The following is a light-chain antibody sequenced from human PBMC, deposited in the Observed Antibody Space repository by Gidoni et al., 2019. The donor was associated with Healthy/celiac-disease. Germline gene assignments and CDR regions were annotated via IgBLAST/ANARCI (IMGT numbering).Light chain of an antibody. Sequence: EIVLTQSPATLSLSPGERDTLSCRASQSVSSYLAWYQQKPGQAPRLLIYDASNRATGIPARFSGSGSGTDFTLTISSLEPEDFAVYYCQQRSNWLTFXGXTKVEIK. CDR1: QSVSSY. CDR2: DAS. CDR3: QQRSNWLT. V-gene: IGKV3-11*01. J-gene: IGKJ4*01.